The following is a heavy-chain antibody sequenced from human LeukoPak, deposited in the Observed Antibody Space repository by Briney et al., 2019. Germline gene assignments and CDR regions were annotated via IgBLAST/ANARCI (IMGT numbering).Heavy chain of an antibody. Sequence: PSETLSLTCAVYGGSFSGYYWSWIRQPPGKGLEWTGEINHSGSTNYNPSLKSRVTISVDTSKNQFSLKLSSVTAADTAVYYCARVLPRSLSYFDYWGQGTLVTVSS. CDR2: INHSGST. CDR3: ARVLPRSLSYFDY. CDR1: GGSFSGYY. J-gene: IGHJ4*02. D-gene: IGHD2/OR15-2a*01. V-gene: IGHV4-34*01.